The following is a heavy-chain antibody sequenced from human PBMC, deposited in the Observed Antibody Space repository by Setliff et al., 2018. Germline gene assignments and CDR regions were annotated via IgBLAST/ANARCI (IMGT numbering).Heavy chain of an antibody. V-gene: IGHV1-18*01. J-gene: IGHJ4*02. CDR1: GYNFAESI. Sequence: ASVKVSCKASGYNFAESIVSWVRQAPGQGLEWMGWISAYNGHTYSAQKFQARVTLTTDTSTNMAYMELRGLRSDDTAVCYCARDADYYDSSENPVVDYWGQGTLVTVSS. CDR3: ARDADYYDSSENPVVDY. CDR2: ISAYNGHT. D-gene: IGHD3-22*01.